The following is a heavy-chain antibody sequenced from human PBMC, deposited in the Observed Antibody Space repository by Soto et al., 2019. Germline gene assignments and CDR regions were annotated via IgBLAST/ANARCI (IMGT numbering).Heavy chain of an antibody. CDR1: GYTFTSYD. CDR2: MNPNSGNT. V-gene: IGHV1-8*01. D-gene: IGHD2-2*01. J-gene: IGHJ6*03. CDR3: ARWRIVVVPAAMRPDYYYYMDV. Sequence: QVQLVQSGAEVKKPGASVKVSCKASGYTFTSYDINWVRQATGQGLEWMGWMNPNSGNTGYAQKFQGRVTMTRNTSISRAYMELSSLRSEDTAVYYCARWRIVVVPAAMRPDYYYYMDVWGKGTTVTVSS.